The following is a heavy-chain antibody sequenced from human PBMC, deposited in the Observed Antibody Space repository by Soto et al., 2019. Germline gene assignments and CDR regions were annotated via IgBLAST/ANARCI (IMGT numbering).Heavy chain of an antibody. Sequence: PGGSLRLSCAASGFTFSSYGMHWVRQAPGKGLEWVAVISYDGSNKYYADSVKGRFTISRDNSKSTLYLQMNSLRAEDTAVYYCAKIKLALEIDYWGQGTLVTVSS. V-gene: IGHV3-30*18. J-gene: IGHJ4*02. D-gene: IGHD6-13*01. CDR1: GFTFSSYG. CDR3: AKIKLALEIDY. CDR2: ISYDGSNK.